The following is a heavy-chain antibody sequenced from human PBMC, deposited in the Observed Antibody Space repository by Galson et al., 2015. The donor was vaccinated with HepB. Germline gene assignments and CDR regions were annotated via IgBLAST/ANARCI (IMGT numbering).Heavy chain of an antibody. J-gene: IGHJ6*02. D-gene: IGHD2-15*01. Sequence: SVKVSCKASGFTFTSSAVQWVRQARGQRLEWIGWIDVSSGNTNYAQKFQERVTITRDMSTSTAYMELSSLRSEDTAVYYCAAERYCSGGCCYLGMDVWGQGTTVTVSS. CDR3: AAERYCSGGCCYLGMDV. V-gene: IGHV1-58*01. CDR2: IDVSSGNT. CDR1: GFTFTSSA.